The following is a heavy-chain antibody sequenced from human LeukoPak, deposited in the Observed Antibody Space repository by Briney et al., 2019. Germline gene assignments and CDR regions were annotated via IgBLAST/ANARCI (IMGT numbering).Heavy chain of an antibody. CDR3: ARERGGAYGSGSYYGWFDP. Sequence: SETLSLTCTVSGGSISSSSYYWGWIRQPPGKGLEWIGSIYYSGSTYYNPSLKSRVTISVDTSKNQFSLKLSSVAAADPAVCYCARERGGAYGSGSYYGWFDPWGQGTLVTVSS. CDR1: GGSISSSSYY. D-gene: IGHD3-10*01. CDR2: IYYSGST. J-gene: IGHJ5*02. V-gene: IGHV4-39*07.